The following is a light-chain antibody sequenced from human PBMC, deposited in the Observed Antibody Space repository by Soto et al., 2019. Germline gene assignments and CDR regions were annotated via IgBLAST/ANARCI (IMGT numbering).Light chain of an antibody. Sequence: DIQMTQSPSTLSASVEDRVTITCRASQSITTYVNWYQQKLGKAPTLLIYAASSLQSGVPSRFSGSESGTDFTLTISSLQPEDFATYFCQQCYSSPRTFGQGTKVEI. CDR3: QQCYSSPRT. V-gene: IGKV1-39*01. CDR1: QSITTY. CDR2: AAS. J-gene: IGKJ1*01.